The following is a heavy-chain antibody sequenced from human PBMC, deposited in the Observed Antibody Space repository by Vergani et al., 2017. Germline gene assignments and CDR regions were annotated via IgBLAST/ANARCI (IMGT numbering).Heavy chain of an antibody. D-gene: IGHD5-24*01. CDR2: IKQDGSED. V-gene: IGHV3-7*01. CDR3: VKGGLATSYNWFDP. J-gene: IGHJ5*01. CDR1: GFNFQIYW. Sequence: EVLLVESGGDLVQPGGSLRLPCEASGFNFQIYWMGWVRQTAEKGLEWVAKIKQDGSEDYYVDSVKGRFTITRDNAKKFIYLQMNSLRADDTAVYYCVKGGLATSYNWFDPWGQGTRVTVSS.